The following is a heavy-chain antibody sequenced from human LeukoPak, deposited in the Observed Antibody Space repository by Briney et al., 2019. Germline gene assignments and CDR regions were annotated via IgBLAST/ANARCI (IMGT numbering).Heavy chain of an antibody. CDR3: ARVSDIVVVPAAAGGIDY. D-gene: IGHD2-2*01. CDR1: GYTFTSYD. J-gene: IGHJ4*02. CDR2: MNPNSGNT. Sequence: ASVKVSCKASGYTFTSYDINWVRQATGQGLEWMGWMNPNSGNTGYAQKFQGRVTMTRNTSISTAYMELSSLRSEDTAVYYCARVSDIVVVPAAAGGIDYWGQGTLVTVSS. V-gene: IGHV1-8*01.